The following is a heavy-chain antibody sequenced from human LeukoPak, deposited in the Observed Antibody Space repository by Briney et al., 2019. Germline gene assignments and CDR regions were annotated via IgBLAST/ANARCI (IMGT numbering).Heavy chain of an antibody. J-gene: IGHJ4*02. D-gene: IGHD1-26*01. CDR3: ASSGSYRFDY. CDR2: ITASGTAM. V-gene: IGHV3-48*02. CDR1: GITFSSYS. Sequence: GGSLRLSCAASGITFSSYSMNWVRQAPGKGLEWVSHITASGTAMFYADSVKGRFTISRDNAKNSLYLQMNSLRDEDTAVYYCASSGSYRFDYWGQGTLVTVSS.